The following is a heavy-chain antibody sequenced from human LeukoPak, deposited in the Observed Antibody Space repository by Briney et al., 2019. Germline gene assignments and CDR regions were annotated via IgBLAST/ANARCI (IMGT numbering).Heavy chain of an antibody. CDR3: ARSTTYYYDSSGPKRFSWFDP. J-gene: IGHJ5*02. CDR2: TIPIFGTA. V-gene: IGHV1-69*13. Sequence: SVKVSCKASGGTFSSYAISWVRQAPGQGLEWMGGTIPIFGTANYAQKFQGRVTITADESTSTAYMELSSLRSEDTAVYYCARSTTYYYDSSGPKRFSWFDPWGQGTLVTVSS. D-gene: IGHD3-22*01. CDR1: GGTFSSYA.